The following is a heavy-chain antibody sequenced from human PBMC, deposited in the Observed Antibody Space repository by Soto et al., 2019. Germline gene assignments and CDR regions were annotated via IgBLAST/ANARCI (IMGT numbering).Heavy chain of an antibody. CDR2: ITSSGTVT. V-gene: IGHV3-23*01. Sequence: EVQLLESGGGLVQPGGSLRLSCAASGFIFTNYAMSWVRQAPGKGLEWVSCITSSGTVTWYVDSVKDRFTLSRDNSKNTVYLQMNSLQAEDTAVYYCAKTGQLDSWGQGTLVTVSS. CDR1: GFIFTNYA. J-gene: IGHJ5*01. CDR3: AKTGQLDS.